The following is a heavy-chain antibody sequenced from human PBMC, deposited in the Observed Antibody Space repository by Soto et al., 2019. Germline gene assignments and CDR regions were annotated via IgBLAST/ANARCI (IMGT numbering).Heavy chain of an antibody. Sequence: SETLSLTYTVSGGSDSSGSYYWSWIRQPPGKGLEWIGFISYSGSTYYNASLKSRVTISVDTSKNQFSLNLSFVTAADTAVYYCATRGTPATGLYYFDYWGQGTLVTVSS. CDR3: ATRGTPATGLYYFDY. CDR1: GGSDSSGSYY. J-gene: IGHJ4*02. CDR2: ISYSGST. D-gene: IGHD1-7*01. V-gene: IGHV4-30-4*01.